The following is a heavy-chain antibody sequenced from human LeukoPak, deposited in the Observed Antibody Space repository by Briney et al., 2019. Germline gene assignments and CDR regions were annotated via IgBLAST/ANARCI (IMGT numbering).Heavy chain of an antibody. CDR1: GYTFTNYG. CDR3: ARDYYDSSGYAEYFQH. D-gene: IGHD3-22*01. J-gene: IGHJ1*01. CDR2: ISAYTGNT. Sequence: ASVKVSCKASGYTFTNYGISWVRQAPGQGLEWMGWISAYTGNTNYAQKLQGRVAMTTDTSPSTAYMELRSLRSDDTAVYYCARDYYDSSGYAEYFQHWGQGTLVTVSS. V-gene: IGHV1-18*01.